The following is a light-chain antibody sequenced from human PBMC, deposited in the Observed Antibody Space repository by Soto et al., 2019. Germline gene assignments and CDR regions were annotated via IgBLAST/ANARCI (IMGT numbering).Light chain of an antibody. CDR3: CSYAGSLL. J-gene: IGLJ2*01. CDR2: EDN. V-gene: IGLV2-23*01. Sequence: QSALTQPASVSGAPGQSITISCTGTSSDFGTYDLVSWYQLHPVKAPKLIIYEDNKRPSGISNRFSGSRSGNAASLTISGLQAEDEADYYCCSYAGSLLFGGGTKLTVL. CDR1: SSDFGTYDL.